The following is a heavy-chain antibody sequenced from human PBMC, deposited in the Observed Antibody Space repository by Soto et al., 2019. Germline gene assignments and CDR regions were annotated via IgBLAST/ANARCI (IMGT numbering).Heavy chain of an antibody. D-gene: IGHD3-16*01. V-gene: IGHV3-48*03. CDR1: GLTFSNYE. CDR3: APEWGGGGAFDF. CDR2: IGRSGTTT. Sequence: PGGSLRLSCSASGLTFSNYEMNWVRQAPGKGLEWVSYIGRSGTTTYYADSLKGRFTISRDNAKNSLYLQMNSLRAEDTAFYYCAPEWGGGGAFDFWGQGTMVTVSS. J-gene: IGHJ3*01.